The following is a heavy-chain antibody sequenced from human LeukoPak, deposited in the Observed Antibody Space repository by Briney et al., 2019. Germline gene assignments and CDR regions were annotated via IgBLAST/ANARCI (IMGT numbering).Heavy chain of an antibody. J-gene: IGHJ5*02. CDR2: INHSGST. CDR3: PRGTIVVVPAAMNWFDP. CDR1: GGSFSGYY. V-gene: IGHV4-34*01. Sequence: MASETLSLTCAVYGGSFSGYYRSWIRQPPGKGLEWIGEINHSGSTNYNPSLKSRVTISVDTSKNQFSLKLSSVTAADTAVYYRPRGTIVVVPAAMNWFDPWGQGTLVTVSS. D-gene: IGHD2-2*01.